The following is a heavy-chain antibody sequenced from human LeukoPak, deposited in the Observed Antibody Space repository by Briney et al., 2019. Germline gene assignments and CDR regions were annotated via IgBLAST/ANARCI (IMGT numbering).Heavy chain of an antibody. CDR3: AKDLDSSGYYSNWFDP. CDR2: ISGSGGST. Sequence: GGSLRLSCAASGFTFSSYAMSRVRQAPGKGLEWVSAISGSGGSTYYADSVKGRFTISRDNSKNTLYLQMNSLRAQDTAVYYCAKDLDSSGYYSNWFDPWGQGTLVTVSS. D-gene: IGHD3-22*01. J-gene: IGHJ5*02. CDR1: GFTFSSYA. V-gene: IGHV3-23*01.